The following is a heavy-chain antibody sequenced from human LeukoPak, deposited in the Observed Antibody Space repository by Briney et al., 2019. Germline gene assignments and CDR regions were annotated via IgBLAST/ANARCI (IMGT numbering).Heavy chain of an antibody. J-gene: IGHJ6*02. CDR3: AREPPGGYDFWSGYYTRLNYYYGMDV. Sequence: PSQTLSLTCTVSGGSISSGDYYWSWIRQPPGKGLEWIGYIYYSGSTYYNPSLKSRVTISVGTSKNQFSLKLSSVTAADTAVYYCAREPPGGYDFWSGYYTRLNYYYGMDVWGQGTTVTVSS. V-gene: IGHV4-30-4*01. CDR2: IYYSGST. CDR1: GGSISSGDYY. D-gene: IGHD3-3*01.